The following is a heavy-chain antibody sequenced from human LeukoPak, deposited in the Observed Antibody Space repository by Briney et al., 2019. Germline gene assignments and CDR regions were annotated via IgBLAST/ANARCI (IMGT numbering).Heavy chain of an antibody. Sequence: PSETLSLTCTVSGGSISSYYWSWIRQPPGKGLEWIGYIYYSGSTNYNPSLKSRVTISVDTSKNQFSLKLSSVTAADTAVYYCARYFIHPLGIPVAGLGYWYFDLWGRGTLVTVSS. CDR2: IYYSGST. D-gene: IGHD6-19*01. J-gene: IGHJ2*01. CDR1: GGSISSYY. V-gene: IGHV4-59*01. CDR3: ARYFIHPLGIPVAGLGYWYFDL.